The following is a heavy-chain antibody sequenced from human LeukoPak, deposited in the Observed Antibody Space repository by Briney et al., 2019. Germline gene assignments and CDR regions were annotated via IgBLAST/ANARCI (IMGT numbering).Heavy chain of an antibody. CDR3: ARPSSYYYYMDV. D-gene: IGHD3-16*02. V-gene: IGHV4-59*08. CDR2: IYYSGRT. CDR1: GGSISSYF. J-gene: IGHJ6*03. Sequence: SETLSLTCTVSGGSISSYFWSWIRQAPGEGLEWIGYIYYSGRTSYNPSLKSRVTISVDTSKSQFSLKLSSVTAADTAVYYCARPSSYYYYMDVWGKGTTVTVSS.